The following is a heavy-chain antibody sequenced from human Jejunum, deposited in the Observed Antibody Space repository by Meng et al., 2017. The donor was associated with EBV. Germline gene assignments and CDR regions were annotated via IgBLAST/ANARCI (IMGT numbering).Heavy chain of an antibody. CDR3: ARAGGDYEDY. D-gene: IGHD4-17*01. CDR2: TVPIFGTT. Sequence: QAQLWTCGDEVKNPGAFSELPCKALGDRYCNDCVSRVRQAPGQGIEWMGNTVPIFGTTSYAQKFQGRVTITADESTRTAFMELRNLRSEDSAMYYCARAGGDYEDYWGQGTLVTVSS. CDR1: GDRYCNDC. J-gene: IGHJ4*02. V-gene: IGHV1-69*15.